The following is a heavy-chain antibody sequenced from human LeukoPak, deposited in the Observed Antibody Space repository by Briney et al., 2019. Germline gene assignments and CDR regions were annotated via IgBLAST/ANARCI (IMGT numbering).Heavy chain of an antibody. J-gene: IGHJ4*02. CDR1: GFTFSSYS. Sequence: GGSLRLSCTASGFTFSSYSMNWVRQAPGKGLEWVSVIYSGGSTYYADSVKGRFTISRDNSKNTLYLQMNSLRAEDTAVYYCARYCSSTSCYFFDYWGQGTLVTVSS. V-gene: IGHV3-66*01. CDR2: IYSGGST. D-gene: IGHD2-2*01. CDR3: ARYCSSTSCYFFDY.